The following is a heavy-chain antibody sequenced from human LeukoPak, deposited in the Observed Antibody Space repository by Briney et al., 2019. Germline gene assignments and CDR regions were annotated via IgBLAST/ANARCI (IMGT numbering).Heavy chain of an antibody. V-gene: IGHV4-59*01. Sequence: SETLSLTCTVSGGSISSYYWSWIRQPPGKGLEWIGYIYYSGSTNYNPSLKSRVTISVDTSKNQFSLKLSSVTAADTVVYYCARGGDFWSGEYFDYWGQGTLVTVSS. CDR3: ARGGDFWSGEYFDY. J-gene: IGHJ4*02. CDR1: GGSISSYY. CDR2: IYYSGST. D-gene: IGHD3-3*01.